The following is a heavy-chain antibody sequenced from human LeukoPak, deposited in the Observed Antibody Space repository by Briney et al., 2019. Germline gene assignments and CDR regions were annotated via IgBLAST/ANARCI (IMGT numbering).Heavy chain of an antibody. V-gene: IGHV4-59*01. CDR3: ATVASGWYPDY. J-gene: IGHJ4*02. Sequence: SETLSLTCTVSGGSISSFYYTWIRQSPGKGLGWIGYIDSSGITNYNSSLNSRVTISLDTSQNQFSLKLNSVTAADTAVYYCATVASGWYPDYWGQGALVTVAS. CDR2: IDSSGIT. CDR1: GGSISSFY. D-gene: IGHD6-19*01.